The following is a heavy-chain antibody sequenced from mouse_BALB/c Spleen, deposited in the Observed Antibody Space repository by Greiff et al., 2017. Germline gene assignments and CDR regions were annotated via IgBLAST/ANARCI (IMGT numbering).Heavy chain of an antibody. CDR3: ARGLIYYAMDY. J-gene: IGHJ4*01. CDR2: ISSGGSYT. Sequence: DVMLVESGGGLVKPGGSLKLSCAASGFTFSSYAMSWVRQSPEKRLEWVAEISSGGSYTYYPDTVTGRFTISRDNAKNTLYLEMSSLRSEDTAMYYCARGLIYYAMDYWGQGTSVTVSS. V-gene: IGHV5-9-4*01. CDR1: GFTFSSYA.